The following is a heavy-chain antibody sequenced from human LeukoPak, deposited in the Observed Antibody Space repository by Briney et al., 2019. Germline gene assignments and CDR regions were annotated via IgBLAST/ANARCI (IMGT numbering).Heavy chain of an antibody. Sequence: GGSLRLSCAASGFTFSSYAMSWVRQAPGKGLEWVSAISGSGGSTYYADSVKGRFTISRDNSKNTLYLQMNSLRAEDTAVYYCARVTVPGGEYFDYWGQGTLVTVSS. CDR3: ARVTVPGGEYFDY. D-gene: IGHD4-17*01. J-gene: IGHJ4*02. CDR1: GFTFSSYA. V-gene: IGHV3-23*01. CDR2: ISGSGGST.